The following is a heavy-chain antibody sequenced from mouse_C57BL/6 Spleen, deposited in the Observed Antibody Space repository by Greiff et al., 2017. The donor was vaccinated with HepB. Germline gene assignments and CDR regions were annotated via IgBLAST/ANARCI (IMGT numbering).Heavy chain of an antibody. CDR1: GYAFSSSW. Sequence: VQLQQSGPELVKPGASVKISCKASGYAFSSSWMNWVKQRPGKGLEWIGRIYPGDGDTNYNGKFKGKATLTADKSSSTAYMQLSSLTSEDSAVYFCARWSSGYDAYWGQGTLVTVSA. D-gene: IGHD3-2*02. CDR2: IYPGDGDT. V-gene: IGHV1-82*01. J-gene: IGHJ3*01. CDR3: ARWSSGYDAY.